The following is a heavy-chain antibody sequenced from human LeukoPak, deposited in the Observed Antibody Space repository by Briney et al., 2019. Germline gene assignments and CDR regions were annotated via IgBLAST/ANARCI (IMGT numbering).Heavy chain of an antibody. CDR1: GFTFSSYS. CDR2: ISSSSGYI. D-gene: IGHD2-15*01. CDR3: ARGYRPTGYCSGGSCYVPTDP. V-gene: IGHV3-21*01. J-gene: IGHJ5*02. Sequence: PGGSLRLSCAASGFTFSSYSMNWVRQAPGKGLEWVSSISSSSGYIYYADSVKGRFTISRDNAQNSLYLQMNSLRAEDTAVYYCARGYRPTGYCSGGSCYVPTDPWGQGTLVTVSS.